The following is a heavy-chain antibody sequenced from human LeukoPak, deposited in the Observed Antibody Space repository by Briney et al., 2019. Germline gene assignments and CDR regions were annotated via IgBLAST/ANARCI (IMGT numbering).Heavy chain of an antibody. CDR1: GFTFSSYT. CDR2: ISSSSYI. D-gene: IGHD6-13*01. CDR3: ARDSSTWFNWFDP. Sequence: AGGSLRLSCVASGFTFSSYTMNWVRQAPGKGLEWVSSISSSSYIYYADSVKGRFTISRDNAKNSLYLQMNSLRAEDTAVYYCARDSSTWFNWFDPWGQGTLVSVSS. J-gene: IGHJ5*02. V-gene: IGHV3-21*01.